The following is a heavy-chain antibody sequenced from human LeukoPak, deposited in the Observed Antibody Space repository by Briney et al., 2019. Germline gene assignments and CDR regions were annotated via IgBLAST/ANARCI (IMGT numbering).Heavy chain of an antibody. J-gene: IGHJ6*02. CDR3: TRDSKYVMDV. D-gene: IGHD4-11*01. CDR1: GFTFSSYW. CDR2: IYSDGSNT. Sequence: GGSLRLSCAASGFTFSSYWMHWVRQAPGKGLVWVSRIYSDGSNTIYADSVKGRFTITRDNAKNTLYLQMNSLTAEDTAIYYCTRDSKYVMDVWGQGTTVTVSS. V-gene: IGHV3-74*01.